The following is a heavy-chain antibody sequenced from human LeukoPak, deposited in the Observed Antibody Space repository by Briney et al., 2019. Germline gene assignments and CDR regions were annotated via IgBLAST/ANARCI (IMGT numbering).Heavy chain of an antibody. CDR1: GFTFSNSA. D-gene: IGHD3-16*01. CDR2: ISASGHYT. Sequence: AGGSLRLSCEAPGFTFSNSAMSWVRQAPGKGLEWVSGISASGHYTYNADSAKGRFTISRDNSKNTLYLQMNSLRAEDTALYYCAKDGSWGDYYFYFYIDVWGKGTTVTVSS. J-gene: IGHJ6*03. V-gene: IGHV3-23*01. CDR3: AKDGSWGDYYFYFYIDV.